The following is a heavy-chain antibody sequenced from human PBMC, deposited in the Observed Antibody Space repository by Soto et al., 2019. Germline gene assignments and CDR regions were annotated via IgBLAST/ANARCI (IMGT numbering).Heavy chain of an antibody. J-gene: IGHJ4*02. CDR3: ATYYDILTGFDH. Sequence: QLQLQESGSGLVKPSQTLSLTCAVSGGSISSGGYSWSWIRQPPGKGLEWIGYIFQSGSTYYNPSLKSRVTIAVDRSKNQFSLKLSSVTAADTAVYYCATYYDILTGFDHWGQGTLVTVSS. D-gene: IGHD3-9*01. V-gene: IGHV4-30-2*01. CDR2: IFQSGST. CDR1: GGSISSGGYS.